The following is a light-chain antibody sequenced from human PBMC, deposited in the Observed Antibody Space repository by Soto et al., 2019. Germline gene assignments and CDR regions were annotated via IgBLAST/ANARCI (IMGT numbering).Light chain of an antibody. CDR2: DGS. J-gene: IGKJ2*01. CDR3: QQYDNVPHT. CDR1: QDIGDY. Sequence: DIQMTQSPSSLSASVGDGITITCQAGQDIGDYLVWYQQRPGKAPDLLIYDGSSLATGVPSRFSGSRSGTEFTFTISSLQPEDFATYYCQQYDNVPHTFGQGTKVDIK. V-gene: IGKV1-33*01.